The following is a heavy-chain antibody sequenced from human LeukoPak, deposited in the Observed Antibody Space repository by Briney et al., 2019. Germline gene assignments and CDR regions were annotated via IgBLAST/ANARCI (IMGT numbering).Heavy chain of an antibody. Sequence: QTGGSLRLSCAGSGFSFSNYDMHWVRQSPGKGLEWVAVILYDGNTKYYGDSVKGRFTISRDNSKNTLYLEMNSLRAEDTAVYYCAKSLLLRYFDRVPGRGHEPFDVWGQGTMVTVSS. D-gene: IGHD3-9*01. J-gene: IGHJ3*01. CDR3: AKSLLLRYFDRVPGRGHEPFDV. CDR2: ILYDGNTK. CDR1: GFSFSNYD. V-gene: IGHV3-30*18.